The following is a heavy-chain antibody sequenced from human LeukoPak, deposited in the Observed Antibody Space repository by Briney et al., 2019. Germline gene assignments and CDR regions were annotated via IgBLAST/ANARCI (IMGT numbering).Heavy chain of an antibody. CDR1: GYTFTLHF. J-gene: IGHJ4*02. D-gene: IGHD3-10*01. Sequence: ASVTLSCNSSGYTFTLHFLHWVRHAHGQGLEWMGLINPGGGSTTYAQQFQGRVTMTWDMSTSTVYMELSSLRSEDTAIYYCAKDRGYNGSGRGFDYWGQGTLITVSS. CDR3: AKDRGYNGSGRGFDY. CDR2: INPGGGST. V-gene: IGHV1-46*01.